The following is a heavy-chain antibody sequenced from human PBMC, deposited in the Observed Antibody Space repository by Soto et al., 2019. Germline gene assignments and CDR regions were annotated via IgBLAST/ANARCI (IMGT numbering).Heavy chain of an antibody. V-gene: IGHV4-4*07. D-gene: IGHD2-15*01. CDR1: GDSIRNFY. Sequence: SETLSLTCTVSGDSIRNFYWSWIRQPAGKGLEWIGRIYSSGSTDYNASLKSRVSMSVDRSNNQFFLRLTSVTAEDTAVYYCVRDCSGGGCYSDYGMDVWGQGTTVTVSS. J-gene: IGHJ6*02. CDR2: IYSSGST. CDR3: VRDCSGGGCYSDYGMDV.